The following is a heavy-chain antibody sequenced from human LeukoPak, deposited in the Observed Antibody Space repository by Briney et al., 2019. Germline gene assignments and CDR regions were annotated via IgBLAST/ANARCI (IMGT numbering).Heavy chain of an antibody. CDR2: IIPIFGTA. Sequence: SVKVSCKASGGTFSSYAISWVRQAPGQGLEWMGGIIPIFGTANYAQKFQGRVTITADESTSTAYMELRSLRSDDTAVYYCARAVVQLERRGYYYYMDVWGKGTTVTVSS. CDR1: GGTFSSYA. CDR3: ARAVVQLERRGYYYYMDV. J-gene: IGHJ6*03. V-gene: IGHV1-69*13. D-gene: IGHD1-1*01.